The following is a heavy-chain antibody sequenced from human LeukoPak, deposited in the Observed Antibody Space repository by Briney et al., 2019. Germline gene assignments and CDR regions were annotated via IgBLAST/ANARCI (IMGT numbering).Heavy chain of an antibody. CDR2: VDPEDGET. D-gene: IGHD1-26*01. V-gene: IGHV1-69-2*01. CDR1: GYTFTDYY. Sequence: ASVKVSCKVSGYTFTDYYMHWAQQAPGKGLEWMGLVDPEDGETIYAEKLQGRVTITADTSTDTAYMELSSLRSEDTAVYYCATDFHSGSYGNWYFDLWGRGTLVTVSS. CDR3: ATDFHSGSYGNWYFDL. J-gene: IGHJ2*01.